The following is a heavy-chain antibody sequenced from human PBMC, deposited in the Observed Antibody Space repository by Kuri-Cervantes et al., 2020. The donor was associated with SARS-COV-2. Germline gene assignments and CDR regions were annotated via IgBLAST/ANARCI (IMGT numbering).Heavy chain of an antibody. CDR3: AKDNVVADGYNSLEGAFDY. V-gene: IGHV3-9*01. D-gene: IGHD5-24*01. J-gene: IGHJ4*02. Sequence: SLKISCAASGFTFDDYAMHWVRQAPGKGLEWVSGISWNSNNIDYVDSVKGRFTISRDNAKNSLFLQMNSLRAEDTAVYYCAKDNVVADGYNSLEGAFDYWGQGTLVTVSS. CDR2: ISWNSNNI. CDR1: GFTFDDYA.